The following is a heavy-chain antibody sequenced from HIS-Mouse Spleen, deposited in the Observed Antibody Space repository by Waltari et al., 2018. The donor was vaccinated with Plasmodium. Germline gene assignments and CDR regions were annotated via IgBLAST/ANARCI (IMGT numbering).Heavy chain of an antibody. D-gene: IGHD3-9*01. CDR3: AREDILTGYYNDYWYFDL. CDR2: ISSSSSYI. V-gene: IGHV3-21*01. Sequence: EVQLVESGGGLVKSGGSLRLSCAASGFTFGSYSMNWVRQAPGKGLEWVSSISSSSSYIYYADSVKGRFTISRDNAKNSLYLQMNSLRAEDTAVYYCAREDILTGYYNDYWYFDLWGRGTLVTVSS. J-gene: IGHJ2*01. CDR1: GFTFGSYS.